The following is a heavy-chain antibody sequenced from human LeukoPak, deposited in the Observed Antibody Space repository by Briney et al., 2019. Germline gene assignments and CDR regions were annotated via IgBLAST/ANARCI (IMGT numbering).Heavy chain of an antibody. CDR1: GFTFSSSR. J-gene: IGHJ4*02. V-gene: IGHV3-74*01. CDR2: ISDDGSST. CDR3: TRSLGVSGSSRAFDF. D-gene: IGHD6-6*01. Sequence: PGGSLRLSCAASGFTFSSSRMHWVRQAPGKGLVWVSRISDDGSSTSYVDSVKGRFTISRDNAENSLSLQMNSLRAEDTAMYYCTRSLGVSGSSRAFDFWGQGTLVTVSS.